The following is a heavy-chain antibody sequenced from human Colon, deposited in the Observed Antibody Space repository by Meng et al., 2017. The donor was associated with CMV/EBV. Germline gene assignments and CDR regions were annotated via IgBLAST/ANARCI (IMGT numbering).Heavy chain of an antibody. J-gene: IGHJ4*02. CDR1: GFTFGDYW. Sequence: GESLKISCAATGFTFGDYWMSWVRQAPGKGLEWLGRIRTRPNGYATAYAASVEGRITISRDDSANTAFLQMNSLRAEDTAVYYCAVLAVTEPNSYWGQGTLVTVSS. D-gene: IGHD2-21*02. V-gene: IGHV3-73*01. CDR3: AVLAVTEPNSY. CDR2: IRTRPNGYAT.